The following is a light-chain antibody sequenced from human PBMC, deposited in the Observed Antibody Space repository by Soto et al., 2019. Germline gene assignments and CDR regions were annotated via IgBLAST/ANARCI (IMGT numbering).Light chain of an antibody. CDR2: GAY. Sequence: EIVMTQSPATLSVSPGETATLSCRASQSVGGAVAWYQHKPGQAPRLLIVGAYIRATGVPGWFNGGGSGTEFTLTISSLQSEDFAVYYCQQYKNWPPLTFGGGTTVEIK. CDR1: QSVGGA. CDR3: QQYKNWPPLT. J-gene: IGKJ4*01. V-gene: IGKV3-15*01.